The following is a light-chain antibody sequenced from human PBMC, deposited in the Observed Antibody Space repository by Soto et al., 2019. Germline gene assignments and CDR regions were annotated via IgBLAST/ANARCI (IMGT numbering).Light chain of an antibody. CDR1: SSNIESNT. CDR2: NNN. Sequence: QSVLTQPPSASGTPGQRVTISCSGSSSNIESNTVNWYQQLPGTAPKLLIFNNNQWPSGVPDRFSGSKSGTSASLAISGLQSGDEADYYCAAWDDSLNGWVFGGGTKRTVL. CDR3: AAWDDSLNGWV. V-gene: IGLV1-44*01. J-gene: IGLJ3*02.